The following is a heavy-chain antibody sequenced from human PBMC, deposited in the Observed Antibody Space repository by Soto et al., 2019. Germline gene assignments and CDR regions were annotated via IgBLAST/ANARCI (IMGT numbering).Heavy chain of an antibody. Sequence: PSETLSLTCAVYGGSFSGYYWSWIRQPPGKGLEWIGEINHSGSTNYNPSLKSRVTISVDTSKNQFSLKLSSVTAADTAVHYCARDGDGRMTTNPYYYNGMDVWGPGTTVTVSS. CDR3: ARDGDGRMTTNPYYYNGMDV. V-gene: IGHV4-34*01. CDR1: GGSFSGYY. CDR2: INHSGST. J-gene: IGHJ6*02. D-gene: IGHD4-4*01.